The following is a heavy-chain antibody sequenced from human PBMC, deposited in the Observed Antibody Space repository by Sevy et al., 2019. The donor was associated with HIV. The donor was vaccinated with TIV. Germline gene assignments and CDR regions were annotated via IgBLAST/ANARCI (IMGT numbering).Heavy chain of an antibody. CDR2: ISSSSYT. J-gene: IGHJ4*02. CDR1: GFTFSDYY. V-gene: IGHV3-11*06. CDR3: ARARYTYGYPYYFDY. D-gene: IGHD5-18*01. Sequence: GGSLRLSCAASGFTFSDYYMSWIRQAPGKGLGWVSYISSSSYTNYADSVKGRFTISRDNAKNPLYLQMNSLRAEDTAVYYCARARYTYGYPYYFDYWGQGTLVTVSS.